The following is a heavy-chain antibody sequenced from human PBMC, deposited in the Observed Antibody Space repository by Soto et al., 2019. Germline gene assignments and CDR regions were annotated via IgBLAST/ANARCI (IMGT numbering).Heavy chain of an antibody. J-gene: IGHJ5*02. Sequence: SETLSLTCAISGDSVSSNGAAWNWIRQSPSRGLEWLGRTYYRSKWYNDYAVSVKSRITINPDTSKSQFSLQLNSVTPEDTAVYYCARDKHDYFNRGIGFDTWGQGNLVTVS. CDR3: ARDKHDYFNRGIGFDT. V-gene: IGHV6-1*01. CDR2: TYYRSKWYN. D-gene: IGHD4-17*01. CDR1: GDSVSSNGAA.